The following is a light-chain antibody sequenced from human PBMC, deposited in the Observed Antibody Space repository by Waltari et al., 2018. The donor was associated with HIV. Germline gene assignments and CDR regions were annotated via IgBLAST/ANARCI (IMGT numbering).Light chain of an antibody. V-gene: IGLV2-23*01. Sequence: SALPHPASCPGPPGRPITIPSFGPAGVVGSYNLFPWYQQHPGKAPKLMIYEGSKRPSGVSNRFSGSKSGNTASLTISGLQAEDEADYYCCSYAGSSTLVFGTGTKVTVL. CDR3: CSYAGSSTLV. J-gene: IGLJ1*01. CDR2: EGS. CDR1: AGVVGSYNL.